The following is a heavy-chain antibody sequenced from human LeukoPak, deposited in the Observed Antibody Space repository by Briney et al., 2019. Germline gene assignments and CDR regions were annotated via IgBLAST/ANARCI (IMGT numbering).Heavy chain of an antibody. CDR1: GFTFTKYA. Sequence: PGGSLRLSCAASGFTFTKYAMNWVRQAPGKGLEWVSSISASGGNTYYADSVKGRFTISRDNSKNMLFLQMHSLRAEDTAIYFCAKDRNYFDSRGSDYWGQGTLVTVSS. J-gene: IGHJ4*02. CDR3: AKDRNYFDSRGSDY. CDR2: ISASGGNT. V-gene: IGHV3-23*01. D-gene: IGHD3-22*01.